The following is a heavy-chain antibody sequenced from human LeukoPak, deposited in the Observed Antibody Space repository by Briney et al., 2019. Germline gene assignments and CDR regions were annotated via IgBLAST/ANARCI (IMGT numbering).Heavy chain of an antibody. J-gene: IGHJ3*02. Sequence: PSETLSLTCAVYGGSFSGYYWSWIRQAPGQGLEWVSVIYSGGSTYYAGSVKGRFTISRDNSKNTLYLQMNSLRAEDTAVYYCASQSTGSGRFGPPFLAFDIWGLGTMVTVSS. V-gene: IGHV3-66*04. D-gene: IGHD3-10*01. CDR2: IYSGGST. CDR3: ASQSTGSGRFGPPFLAFDI. CDR1: GGSFSGYY.